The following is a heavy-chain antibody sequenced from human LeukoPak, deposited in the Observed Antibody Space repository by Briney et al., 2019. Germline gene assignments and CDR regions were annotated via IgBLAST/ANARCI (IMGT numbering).Heavy chain of an antibody. CDR1: GASITSNSYY. J-gene: IGHJ5*02. Sequence: SETLSLTCTVSGASITSNSYYWGWIRQPPGRGLEWIGSIYYSGSTYYNPSLKSRVTISVDTSKNQFSLKLSSVTAADTAVYYCARIYGSGTINWFDPWGQGTLVTVSS. CDR3: ARIYGSGTINWFDP. V-gene: IGHV4-39*01. CDR2: IYYSGST. D-gene: IGHD3-10*01.